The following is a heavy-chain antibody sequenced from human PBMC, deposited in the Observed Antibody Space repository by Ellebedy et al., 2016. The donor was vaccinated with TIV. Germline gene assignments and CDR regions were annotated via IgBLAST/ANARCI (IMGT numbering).Heavy chain of an antibody. CDR3: AKIGAYKGLYYYAMDV. D-gene: IGHD3-10*01. CDR1: GGSIRSSSYY. CDR2: IYYSGST. V-gene: IGHV4-39*01. J-gene: IGHJ6*02. Sequence: MPSETLSLTCTVSGGSIRSSSYYWGWIRQPPGKGLEWIGSIYYSGSTYYNPSLESRVTISGDTSRNQLSLKVTSVTAADTAVYYCAKIGAYKGLYYYAMDVWGQGTTVTVSS.